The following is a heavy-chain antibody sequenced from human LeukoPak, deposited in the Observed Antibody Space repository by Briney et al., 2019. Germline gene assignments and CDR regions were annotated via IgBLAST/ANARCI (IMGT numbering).Heavy chain of an antibody. CDR3: ARDVAGTTLGGHDY. CDR1: GFTFSDYY. D-gene: IGHD1-7*01. J-gene: IGHJ4*02. CDR2: ISSSSSYI. Sequence: GGSLRLSCAASGFTFSDYYMSWIRQAPGKGLEWVSSISSSSSYIYYADSVKGRFTISRDNAKNSLYLQMNSLRAEDTAVYYCARDVAGTTLGGHDYWGQGTLVTVSS. V-gene: IGHV3-11*06.